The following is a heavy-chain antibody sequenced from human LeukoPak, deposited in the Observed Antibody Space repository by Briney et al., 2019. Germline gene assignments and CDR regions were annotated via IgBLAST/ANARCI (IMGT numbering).Heavy chain of an antibody. CDR3: AKAYYYGSGSYPLPFDY. V-gene: IGHV3-48*01. J-gene: IGHJ4*02. Sequence: GGSLRLSCAASGFTFNAFGMNWVRQAPGKGLEWVSYIGTTSGAIYYADSVKGRFTISRDSAKNSLYLQMNSLRAEDTALYYCAKAYYYGSGSYPLPFDYWGQGTLVTVSS. D-gene: IGHD3-10*01. CDR2: IGTTSGAI. CDR1: GFTFNAFG.